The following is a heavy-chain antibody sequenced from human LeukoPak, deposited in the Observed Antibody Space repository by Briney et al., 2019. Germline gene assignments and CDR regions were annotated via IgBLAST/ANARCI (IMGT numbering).Heavy chain of an antibody. V-gene: IGHV4-30-2*01. CDR1: GGSISSGGYS. J-gene: IGHJ4*02. CDR3: ARDFHH. CDR2: IYLSGST. Sequence: PSETLSLTCAVSGGSISSGGYSWSWVRQPPGRGLEWIGCIYLSGSTYYNPFLKSRVTIAVDRSKNQFSLKLSSVAAADTAVYYCARDFHHWGQGTLSPSPQ.